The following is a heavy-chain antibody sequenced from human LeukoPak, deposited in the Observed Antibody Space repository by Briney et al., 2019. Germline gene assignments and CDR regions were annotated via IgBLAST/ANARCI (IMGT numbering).Heavy chain of an antibody. CDR2: IYYSGST. CDR1: GGSISSYY. V-gene: IGHV4-59*01. CDR3: ARVGYSSSWFYYYYMDV. D-gene: IGHD6-13*01. Sequence: MPSETLSLTCTVSGGSISSYYWSWIRQPPGKGLEWIGYIYYSGSTNYNPSLKSRVTISVDTSKNQFSLKLSSVTAADTAVYYFARVGYSSSWFYYYYMDVWGKGTTVTVSS. J-gene: IGHJ6*03.